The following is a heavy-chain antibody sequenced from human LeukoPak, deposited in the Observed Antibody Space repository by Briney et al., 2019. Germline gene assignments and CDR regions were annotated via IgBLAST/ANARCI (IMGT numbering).Heavy chain of an antibody. V-gene: IGHV3-21*01. J-gene: IGHJ3*02. D-gene: IGHD3-10*01. CDR3: ARAGSWFGDCAFWI. CDR1: GFTFSSYG. CDR2: ISSSSSYI. Sequence: GGSLRLSCAASGFTFSSYGMNWVRQAPGKGLEWVSSISSSSSYIYYADSVKGRFTISRDNAKHSLYLQMNSLRAEDTAVYYCARAGSWFGDCAFWIWGPGTMVTVSS.